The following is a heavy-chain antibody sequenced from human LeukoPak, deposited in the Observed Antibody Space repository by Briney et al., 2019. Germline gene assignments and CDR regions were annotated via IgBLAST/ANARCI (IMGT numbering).Heavy chain of an antibody. CDR2: NNHSGNN. J-gene: IGHJ6*03. D-gene: IGHD3-10*01. CDR1: GGSFSGYY. Sequence: TSETLSLTCAVYGGSFSGYYWSWIRQPPGKGLEWIGENNHSGNNNYNPSLKRRVTISVNTSKNQFSLKLSSGTAADTAVYCCAGRGKSHYYYYMDVWGKGTTVTISS. V-gene: IGHV4-34*01. CDR3: AGRGKSHYYYYMDV.